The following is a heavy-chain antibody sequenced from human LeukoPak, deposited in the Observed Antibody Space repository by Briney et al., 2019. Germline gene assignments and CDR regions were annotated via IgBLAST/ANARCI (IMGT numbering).Heavy chain of an antibody. D-gene: IGHD1-7*01. CDR2: ISWNSGSI. V-gene: IGHV3-9*03. CDR1: GFTFDDYA. J-gene: IGHJ4*02. Sequence: PGGSLRLSCAASGFTFDDYAMHWVRQAPGKGLEWVSGISWNSGSIGYADSVKGRFTISRDNAKNSLYLQMNSLRAEDMALYYCAKASNWNYGGSNFDYWGQGTLVTVSS. CDR3: AKASNWNYGGSNFDY.